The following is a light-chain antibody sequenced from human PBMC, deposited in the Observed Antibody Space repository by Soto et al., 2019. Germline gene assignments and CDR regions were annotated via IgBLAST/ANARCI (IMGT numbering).Light chain of an antibody. V-gene: IGKV1-5*03. CDR2: KAS. J-gene: IGKJ4*01. CDR1: KIISTG. CDR3: QQYNSYFLT. Sequence: DTQRPQSPSTLLASLGDRVTIPCRPGKIISTGLAWYKQKPGKAPKLLIYKASSLESGVPSRFSGSGSGTEFTLTISSLQPDDFATYYCQQYNSYFLTFGGGTKVEIK.